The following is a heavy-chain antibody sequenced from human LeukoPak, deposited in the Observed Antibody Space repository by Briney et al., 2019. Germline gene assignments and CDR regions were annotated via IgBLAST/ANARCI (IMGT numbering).Heavy chain of an antibody. D-gene: IGHD1-26*01. V-gene: IGHV4-59*01. Sequence: SETLSLTCTVSGGSISSYYWSWIRQPPGKGPEWIGYIYYSGSTNYNPSLKSRVTISVDTSKNQFSLKLSSVTAADTAVYYCARAPRVGISYWYFDLWGRGTLVTVSS. CDR3: ARAPRVGISYWYFDL. J-gene: IGHJ2*01. CDR1: GGSISSYY. CDR2: IYYSGST.